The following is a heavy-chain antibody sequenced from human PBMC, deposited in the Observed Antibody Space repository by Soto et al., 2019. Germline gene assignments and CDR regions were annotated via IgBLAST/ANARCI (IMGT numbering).Heavy chain of an antibody. J-gene: IGHJ6*02. CDR1: GYTFTSYD. CDR3: ARTAGALDV. D-gene: IGHD4-17*01. V-gene: IGHV1-8*01. CDR2: MNPKSGYT. Sequence: QVQLVQSGAEVKKPGASVKVSCKASGYTFTSYDINWVRQATGQGLEWMGWMNPKSGYTGYAEKFQGRVTMSRNTPTSTAYMELSSLRFEDTAVYYCARTAGALDVWGQGTTVTVSS.